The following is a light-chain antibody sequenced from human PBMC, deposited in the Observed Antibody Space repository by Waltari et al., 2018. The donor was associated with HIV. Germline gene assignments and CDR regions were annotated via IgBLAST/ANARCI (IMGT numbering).Light chain of an antibody. CDR2: DAS. J-gene: IGKJ5*01. CDR1: QSISSY. V-gene: IGKV3-11*01. CDR3: QHRSNRPL. Sequence: EIVLTQSPATLSLSPGERATLSCRASQSISSYLAWYQQKPGQAPRLLIFDASNRATGIAARFSGSGSGTDFTLTISSLEPDDFAGYYCQHRSNRPLFGQGTRLEIK.